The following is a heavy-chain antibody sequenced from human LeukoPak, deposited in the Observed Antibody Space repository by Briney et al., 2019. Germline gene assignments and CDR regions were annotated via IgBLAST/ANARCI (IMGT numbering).Heavy chain of an antibody. CDR2: INHSGST. Sequence: SETLSLTCAVYSGSFSGYSWSWIRQPPGKGLERIGEINHSGSTNYSPSLKSRVTISVDTSSSQFSLSLSSVTAADTAVYYCARNHTGYFDPWGQGTLVTVSS. J-gene: IGHJ5*02. V-gene: IGHV4-34*01. D-gene: IGHD5-18*01. CDR3: ARNHTGYFDP. CDR1: SGSFSGYS.